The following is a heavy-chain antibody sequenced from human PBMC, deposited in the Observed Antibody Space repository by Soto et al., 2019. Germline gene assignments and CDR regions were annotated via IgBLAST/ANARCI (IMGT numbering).Heavy chain of an antibody. CDR1: GYRFTSYW. Sequence: GKSLKISCKGSGYRFTSYWIGWVRQMPGKGLEWMGIIYPGDSDTRYSPSFQGPVTISADKSISTAYLQWSSLKASDTAMYYCARRTLGYCSGGSCYSYGMDVWGQGTTVTVSS. CDR2: IYPGDSDT. D-gene: IGHD2-15*01. CDR3: ARRTLGYCSGGSCYSYGMDV. J-gene: IGHJ6*02. V-gene: IGHV5-51*01.